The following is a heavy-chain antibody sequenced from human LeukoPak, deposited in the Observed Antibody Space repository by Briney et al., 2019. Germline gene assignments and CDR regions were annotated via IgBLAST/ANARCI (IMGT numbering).Heavy chain of an antibody. V-gene: IGHV1-46*01. CDR3: ARDHCSSTSCYKRTFYYYYYMDV. J-gene: IGHJ6*03. D-gene: IGHD2-2*02. CDR1: GYTFTNYY. Sequence: GASVKVSCKASGYTFTNYYMHWVRQAPGQGLEWMGIINPNGGSTSYAQKFQGRVTMTRDTSTSTVYMELSSLRSEDTAVYYCARDHCSSTSCYKRTFYYYYYMDVWGKGTTVTIFS. CDR2: INPNGGST.